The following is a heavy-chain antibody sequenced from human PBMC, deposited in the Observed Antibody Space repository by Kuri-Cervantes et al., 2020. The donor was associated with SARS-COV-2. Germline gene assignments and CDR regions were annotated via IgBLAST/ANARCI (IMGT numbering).Heavy chain of an antibody. CDR3: GRSGYYSRGVTYYYMDV. Sequence: LRLSCTVSGGSISSYYWSWIRQPAGKGLEWIGYIYYRGSTKYNPSLESRVTISLDTSRNQFSLKLSSVTAADSAVYYCGRSGYYSRGVTYYYMDVWDKGTTVTVSS. CDR1: GGSISSYY. J-gene: IGHJ6*03. CDR2: IYYRGST. V-gene: IGHV4-59*12. D-gene: IGHD3-22*01.